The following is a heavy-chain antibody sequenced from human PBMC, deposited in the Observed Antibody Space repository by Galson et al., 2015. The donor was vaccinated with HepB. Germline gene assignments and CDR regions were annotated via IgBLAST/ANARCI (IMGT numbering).Heavy chain of an antibody. D-gene: IGHD3-3*01. CDR3: ATDLLLIRGFWSGSEDYYGMDV. CDR1: GYTFTDYY. Sequence: VKVSCKVSGYTFTDYYMHWVQQAPGKGLEWMGLVDPEDGETIYAEKFQGRVTITADTSTDTAYMELSSLRSEDTAVYYCATDLLLIRGFWSGSEDYYGMDVWGQGTTVTVSS. CDR2: VDPEDGET. J-gene: IGHJ6*02. V-gene: IGHV1-69-2*01.